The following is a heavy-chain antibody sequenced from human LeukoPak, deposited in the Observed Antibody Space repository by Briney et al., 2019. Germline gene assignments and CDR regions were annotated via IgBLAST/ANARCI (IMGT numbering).Heavy chain of an antibody. CDR1: GFTFSSYA. CDR2: ISYDGSNK. D-gene: IGHD5-18*01. V-gene: IGHV3-30*14. CDR3: ARVSSGGYSYGAFDY. J-gene: IGHJ4*02. Sequence: GRSLRLSCAASGFTFSSYAMHWVRQAPGKGLEWVAVISYDGSNKYYADSVKGRFTISRDNSKNTLYLQMGSLRAEDMAVYYCARVSSGGYSYGAFDYWGQGTLVTVSS.